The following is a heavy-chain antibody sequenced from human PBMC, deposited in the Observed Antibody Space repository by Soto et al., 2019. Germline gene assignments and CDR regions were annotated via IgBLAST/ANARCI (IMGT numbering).Heavy chain of an antibody. V-gene: IGHV3-23*01. CDR2: IRASGDRS. Sequence: EVLLLESGGNLVQPGKSLRLSCVASGFTFYTKALSWVRQAPGKGLEWVSAIRASGDRSYYANAVKGRFTISRDNSNNTLFLQMNGLRAEDTAVYYCAKDGDVWAWGQGTLVTVSS. J-gene: IGHJ5*02. D-gene: IGHD3-16*01. CDR3: AKDGDVWA. CDR1: GFTFYTKA.